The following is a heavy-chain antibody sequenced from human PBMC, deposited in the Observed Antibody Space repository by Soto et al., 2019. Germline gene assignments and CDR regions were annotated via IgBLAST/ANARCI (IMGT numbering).Heavy chain of an antibody. J-gene: IGHJ4*02. CDR3: ARDGVAAGNINFDY. Sequence: ASVKVSCKASAYIFTKSAMHWVRQAPGQRLEWMGWISGGNGNTKYSPKLQDRVTITRDTSASTAYMELSSLRSEDTALYYCARDGVAAGNINFDYWGQGTLVTVSS. CDR2: ISGGNGNT. CDR1: AYIFTKSA. V-gene: IGHV1-3*01. D-gene: IGHD6-25*01.